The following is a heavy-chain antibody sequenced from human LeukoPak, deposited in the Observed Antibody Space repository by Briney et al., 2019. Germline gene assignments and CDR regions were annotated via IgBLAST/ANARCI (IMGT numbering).Heavy chain of an antibody. J-gene: IGHJ6*03. Sequence: GGSLRLSCAASGFTFSNAWMSWVRQAPGKGLEWVGRIKSKTDGGTTDYAAPVKGRFTISRDDSKNTLYLQVNSLKTEDTAVYYCTSYTLPATYDILTGYHYYYYMDVWGKGTTVTVSS. CDR3: TSYTLPATYDILTGYHYYYYMDV. CDR1: GFTFSNAW. CDR2: IKSKTDGGTT. V-gene: IGHV3-15*01. D-gene: IGHD3-9*01.